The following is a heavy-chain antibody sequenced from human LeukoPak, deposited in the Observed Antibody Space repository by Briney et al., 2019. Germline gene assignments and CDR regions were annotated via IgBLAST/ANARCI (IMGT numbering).Heavy chain of an antibody. Sequence: GGSLRLSCAASGFTFSSYAMHWVRQAPGKGLEWVAVISYDGSNKYYADSVKGRFTISRDNSKNTLYLQMNSLRAEDTAVYYCARDRRDTTMGGFDYWGQGTLVTVSS. V-gene: IGHV3-30*04. CDR1: GFTFSSYA. J-gene: IGHJ4*02. D-gene: IGHD5-18*01. CDR2: ISYDGSNK. CDR3: ARDRRDTTMGGFDY.